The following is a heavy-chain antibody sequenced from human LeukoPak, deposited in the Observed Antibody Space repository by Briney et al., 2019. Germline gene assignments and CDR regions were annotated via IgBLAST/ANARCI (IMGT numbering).Heavy chain of an antibody. Sequence: ASVKVSCKASGYTFTSYDINWVRQATGQGLEWMGWISAYNGNTNYAQKLQGRVTMTTDTSTSTAYMELRSLRSDDTAVYYCARDFRPYYYDSSGYSCAFDIWGQGTMVTVSS. CDR2: ISAYNGNT. D-gene: IGHD3-22*01. J-gene: IGHJ3*02. V-gene: IGHV1-18*01. CDR3: ARDFRPYYYDSSGYSCAFDI. CDR1: GYTFTSYD.